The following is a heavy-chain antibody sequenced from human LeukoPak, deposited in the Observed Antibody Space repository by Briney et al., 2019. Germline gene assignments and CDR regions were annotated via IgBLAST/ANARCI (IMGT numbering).Heavy chain of an antibody. CDR3: ALSTSGYGNGRIDV. CDR2: INGDGSST. Sequence: GGSLRLSCVASGFTFSSYWMHWVRQAPGKGLVWVSRINGDGSSTNYADSVKGRFTISRDNAKNTLYLQMSSLRPEDTALYYCALSTSGYGNGRIDVWGQGTTVTVSS. V-gene: IGHV3-74*01. D-gene: IGHD6-25*01. CDR1: GFTFSSYW. J-gene: IGHJ6*02.